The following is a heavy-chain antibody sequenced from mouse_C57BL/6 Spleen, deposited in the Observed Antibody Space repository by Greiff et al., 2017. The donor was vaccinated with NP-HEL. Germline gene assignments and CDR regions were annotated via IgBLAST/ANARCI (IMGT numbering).Heavy chain of an antibody. J-gene: IGHJ3*01. Sequence: VQLQQSGAELVMPGASVKLSCKASGYTFTSYWMHWVKQRPGQGLEWIGEIDPSDSYTNYNQKFKGKSILTVDKSSSTAYMQLSSLTSEDSAVYYCANYYGSSYGFAYWGQGTLVTVSA. CDR1: GYTFTSYW. D-gene: IGHD1-1*01. V-gene: IGHV1-69*01. CDR2: IDPSDSYT. CDR3: ANYYGSSYGFAY.